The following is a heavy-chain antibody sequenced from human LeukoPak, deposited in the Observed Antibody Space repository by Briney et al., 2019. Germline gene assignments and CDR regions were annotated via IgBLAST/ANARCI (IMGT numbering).Heavy chain of an antibody. CDR2: MNPNSGNT. CDR3: ARGPPVLWFGEEKSPTADY. D-gene: IGHD3-10*01. J-gene: IGHJ4*02. CDR1: GYTFTSYD. Sequence: ASVKVSCKASGYTFTSYDINWVRQATGQGLEWMGWMNPNSGNTGYAQKFQGRVTMTRNTSISTAYMELSSLRSEDTAVYYCARGPPVLWFGEEKSPTADYWGQGTLVTVSS. V-gene: IGHV1-8*01.